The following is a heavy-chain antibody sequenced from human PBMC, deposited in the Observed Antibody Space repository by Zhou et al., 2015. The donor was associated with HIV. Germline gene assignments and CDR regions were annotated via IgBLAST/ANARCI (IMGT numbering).Heavy chain of an antibody. Sequence: QVQLVQSGAEVKKPGASVKVSCKASGYTFIDYYIHWVRQAPGQGLEWMGWINPNSGGTNYAQKFQGRVTMTRDTSISTAYMELSRLRSDDTAVYYCARDQSRLWFGELVDAFDIWGQGTMVTVSS. V-gene: IGHV1-2*02. CDR1: GYTFIDYY. CDR2: INPNSGGT. CDR3: ARDQSRLWFGELVDAFDI. D-gene: IGHD3-10*01. J-gene: IGHJ3*02.